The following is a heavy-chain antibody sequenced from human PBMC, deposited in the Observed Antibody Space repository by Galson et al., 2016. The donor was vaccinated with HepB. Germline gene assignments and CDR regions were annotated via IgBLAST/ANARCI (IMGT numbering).Heavy chain of an antibody. V-gene: IGHV3-30*04. CDR1: GFIFSQFA. CDR2: ISYDGTRQ. Sequence: SLRLSCAVSGFIFSQFAVHWVRQVPGKGLEWVAVISYDGTRQYYKESVKGRFTVSRDDSTTSVYLQMTTLRPEDTAVYYCARDQKYSGTDFYYAMDVWGKGATVTVSS. J-gene: IGHJ6*04. D-gene: IGHD5-12*01. CDR3: ARDQKYSGTDFYYAMDV.